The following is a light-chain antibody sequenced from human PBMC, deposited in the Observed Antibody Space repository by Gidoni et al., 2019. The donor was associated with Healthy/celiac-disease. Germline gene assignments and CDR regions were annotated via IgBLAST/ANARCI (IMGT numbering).Light chain of an antibody. CDR1: QSVSRN. V-gene: IGKV3-15*01. CDR3: QQYNNWPPGIFT. J-gene: IGKJ3*01. CDR2: GAS. Sequence: EIVMTQSPATLSVSPGARATLSCRASQSVSRNLAWYQQKPGQAPRLLIYGASTRATGSPAWFRGSGSGTEFTLTISSLQSEDFAVYSCQQYNNWPPGIFTFGPXTKVDIK.